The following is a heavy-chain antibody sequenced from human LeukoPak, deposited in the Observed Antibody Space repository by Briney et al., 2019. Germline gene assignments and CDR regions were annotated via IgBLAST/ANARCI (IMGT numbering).Heavy chain of an antibody. CDR1: GGTFSSYA. CDR2: IIPIFGTA. D-gene: IGHD6-13*01. J-gene: IGHJ3*02. Sequence: GASVKVSCKASGGTFSSYAISWVRQAPGQGLEWMGGIIPIFGTANYAQKFQGRVTMTTDTSTSTAYMELRSLRSDDTAVYYCARPRIAAAGAFDAFDIWGQGTMVTVSS. CDR3: ARPRIAAAGAFDAFDI. V-gene: IGHV1-69*05.